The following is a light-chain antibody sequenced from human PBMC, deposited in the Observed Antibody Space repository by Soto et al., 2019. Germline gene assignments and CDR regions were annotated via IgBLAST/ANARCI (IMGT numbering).Light chain of an antibody. CDR2: DNN. CDR3: GTWDSSLSAGVV. Sequence: QSVLTQPPSVSAAPGQKVTISCSGSSSNIGNNYVSWYQQLPGTAPKHLIYDNNKRPSGIPDRFSGSKSGTSATLGITGLQTGDEADYYRGTWDSSLSAGVVFGGGTKLTVL. V-gene: IGLV1-51*01. CDR1: SSNIGNNY. J-gene: IGLJ2*01.